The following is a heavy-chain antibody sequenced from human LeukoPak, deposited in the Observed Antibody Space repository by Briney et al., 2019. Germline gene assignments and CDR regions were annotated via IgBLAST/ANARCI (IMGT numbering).Heavy chain of an antibody. D-gene: IGHD4-17*01. CDR3: AKGLYGDSQTCFDY. J-gene: IGHJ4*02. Sequence: GCSLILSCAASGFTFSIYAMSWLRQAREKVVEWVSAISGRFGSTYYAYSEEGLFTISRNNSNNTLYLQISLRTAEDTAVYYCAKGLYGDSQTCFDYWGQGTLVTVSS. CDR2: ISGRFGST. V-gene: IGHV3-23*01. CDR1: GFTFSIYA.